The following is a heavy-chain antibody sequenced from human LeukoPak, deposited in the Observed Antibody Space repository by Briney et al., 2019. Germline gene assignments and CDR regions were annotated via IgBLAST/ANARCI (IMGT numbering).Heavy chain of an antibody. CDR1: GGSLSSGDYY. D-gene: IGHD6-13*01. CDR2: IYNNGRT. J-gene: IGHJ4*02. V-gene: IGHV4-30-4*01. CDR3: ARGRSSSWSSFDY. Sequence: SQTLSLTCTVSGGSLSSGDYYWSWIRPPPGKGLEWIGYIYNNGRTYYNPSLKSRVTISVDTSKNLFSLKVSSVTAADAAVYYCARGRSSSWSSFDYWGQGALVTVSS.